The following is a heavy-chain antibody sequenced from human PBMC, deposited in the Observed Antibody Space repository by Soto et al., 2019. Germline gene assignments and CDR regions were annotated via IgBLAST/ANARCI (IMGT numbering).Heavy chain of an antibody. J-gene: IGHJ5*02. V-gene: IGHV1-69*06. CDR2: IIPIFGTT. Sequence: QVHLMQSGAEVKKPGSSVKVSCKASGGTFGSDAITWVRQAPGQGLEWVGRIIPIFGTTNYAQNLQGRVTISADKSTLSSYMELHSLTSDDTAPYYCARDRTDIGYYTNWLDPWGQGTQVTVSS. CDR3: ARDRTDIGYYTNWLDP. CDR1: GGTFGSDA. D-gene: IGHD3-22*01.